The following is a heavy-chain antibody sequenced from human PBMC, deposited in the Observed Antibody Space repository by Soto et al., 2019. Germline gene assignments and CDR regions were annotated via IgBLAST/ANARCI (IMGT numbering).Heavy chain of an antibody. CDR1: GGSITTGGYY. CDR3: ARGRYSSHYYIDN. CDR2: IYYSGNT. Sequence: PSETLSLTCSVSGGSITTGGYYWSWIRQHPGKGLEWIGYIYYSGNTYYNPSLKSRVTISLDTSKNQFSLKLSSVTAADTAVYYCARGRYSSHYYIDNWGQGTLVTVSS. D-gene: IGHD6-19*01. V-gene: IGHV4-31*03. J-gene: IGHJ4*02.